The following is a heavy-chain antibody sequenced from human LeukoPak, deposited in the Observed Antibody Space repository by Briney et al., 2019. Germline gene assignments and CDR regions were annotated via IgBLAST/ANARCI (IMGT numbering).Heavy chain of an antibody. CDR1: GFIFGDYA. CDR2: IKQDGSEK. J-gene: IGHJ5*02. D-gene: IGHD3-10*01. CDR3: ARDSRYYYGSGSYYNA. Sequence: PGGSLRLSCTTSGFIFGDYAMSWVRQAPGKGLEWVAHIKQDGSEKYYVDSVKGRFTISRDNAKNSLYLQMNSLRAEDTAVYYCARDSRYYYGSGSYYNAWGQGTLVTVSS. V-gene: IGHV3-7*01.